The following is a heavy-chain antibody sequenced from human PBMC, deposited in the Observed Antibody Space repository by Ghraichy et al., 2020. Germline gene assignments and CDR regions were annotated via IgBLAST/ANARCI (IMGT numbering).Heavy chain of an antibody. J-gene: IGHJ4*02. CDR2: INSDGSST. CDR1: GFTFSSYW. V-gene: IGHV3-74*01. CDR3: GCGYSYGWTYFDY. D-gene: IGHD5-18*01. Sequence: GSLTLSCAASGFTFSSYWMHWVRQAPGKGLVWVSRINSDGSSTSYADSVKGRFTISRDNAKNTLYLQMNSLRAEDTAVYYCGCGYSYGWTYFDYWGQGTLVTVSS.